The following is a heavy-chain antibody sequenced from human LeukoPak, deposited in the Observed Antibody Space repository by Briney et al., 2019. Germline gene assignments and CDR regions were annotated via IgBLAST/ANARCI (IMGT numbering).Heavy chain of an antibody. CDR1: GGSISSGGYY. Sequence: SQTLSLTCTVSGGSISSGGYYWSWIRQHPGKGLEWIGYIYYSGSTYYNPSLKSRVTISVDTSKNQFSLKLSSVTAAGTAVYYCARDVPYSSSWYGFDPWGQGTLVTVSS. CDR3: ARDVPYSSSWYGFDP. D-gene: IGHD6-13*01. CDR2: IYYSGST. V-gene: IGHV4-31*03. J-gene: IGHJ5*02.